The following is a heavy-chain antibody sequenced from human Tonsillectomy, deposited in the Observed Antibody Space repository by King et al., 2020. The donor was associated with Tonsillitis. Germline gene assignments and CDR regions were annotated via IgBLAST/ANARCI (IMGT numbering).Heavy chain of an antibody. CDR2: IYPVDSDT. CDR3: ARWDDSSGIDY. CDR1: GYSFTTYW. V-gene: IGHV5-51*01. J-gene: IGHJ4*02. Sequence: VQLVESGAEVRKPGDSLKISCKGSGYSFTTYWIGWVRQMPGKGLEWMGIIYPVDSDTRYSPSFQGQITISADKSITTAYLQWSSLKASDTAMYYCARWDDSSGIDYWGQGTLVTVSS. D-gene: IGHD3-22*01.